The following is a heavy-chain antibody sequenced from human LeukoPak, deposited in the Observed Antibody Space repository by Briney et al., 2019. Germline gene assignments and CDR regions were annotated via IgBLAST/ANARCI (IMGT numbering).Heavy chain of an antibody. CDR1: GGTFSSYA. V-gene: IGHV1-69*06. J-gene: IGHJ4*02. D-gene: IGHD3-22*01. CDR3: ARENYYDSSGYLDY. CDR2: IIPIFGTA. Sequence: GSSVKVSCKASGGTFSSYAISWVRQAPGQGLEWMGGIIPIFGTANYAQKFQGRVTITADKSTSTAYMELSSLRSEDTAVYYCARENYYDSSGYLDYWGQGTLVTVSS.